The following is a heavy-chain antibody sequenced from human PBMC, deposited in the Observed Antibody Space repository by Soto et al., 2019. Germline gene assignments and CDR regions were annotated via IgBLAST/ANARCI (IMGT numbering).Heavy chain of an antibody. Sequence: SETLSLTCTVSGGSISSSSYYWGWIRQPPGKGLEWIGSIYYSGSTYYNPSLKSRVTISVDTSKNQFSLKLSSVTAADTAVYYCARLKGYTLWGQGTLVTVSS. D-gene: IGHD5-18*01. J-gene: IGHJ4*02. CDR1: GGSISSSSYY. V-gene: IGHV4-39*01. CDR2: IYYSGST. CDR3: ARLKGYTL.